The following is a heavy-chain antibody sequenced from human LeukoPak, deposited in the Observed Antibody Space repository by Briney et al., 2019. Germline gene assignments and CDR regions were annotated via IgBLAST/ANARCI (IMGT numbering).Heavy chain of an antibody. V-gene: IGHV3-30*04. D-gene: IGHD6-19*01. CDR2: ISHDGNNK. CDR3: ARGNSDWVR. Sequence: GGSLRVSFPATGFTLSGYSMHWVGQAPCKGLEWAAVISHDGNNKYYADSVKGRFTASRDTSKNTLYLKMSGLRVEDTAVYYCARGNSDWVRWGQGTQVTVSS. J-gene: IGHJ4*02. CDR1: GFTLSGYS.